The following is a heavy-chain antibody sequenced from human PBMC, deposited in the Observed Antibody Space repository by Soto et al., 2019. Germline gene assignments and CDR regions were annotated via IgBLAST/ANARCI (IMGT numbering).Heavy chain of an antibody. CDR1: GFTFSAYA. CDR2: ISYDGSNK. J-gene: IGHJ4*02. Sequence: QVQLVESGGGVVQPGRSLRLSCAASGFTFSAYAMHWVRQAPGKGLEWVTIISYDGSNKYYADSVKGRFTISRDNSKNTLYLQMNSLRAEDTAVYYCARGPDYGGLGMPQKYWGQGTLVTVSS. D-gene: IGHD4-17*01. CDR3: ARGPDYGGLGMPQKY. V-gene: IGHV3-30-3*01.